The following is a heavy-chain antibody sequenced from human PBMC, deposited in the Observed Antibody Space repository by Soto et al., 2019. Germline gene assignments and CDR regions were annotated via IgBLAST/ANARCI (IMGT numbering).Heavy chain of an antibody. D-gene: IGHD1-1*01. Sequence: QVHLVQSGADVKKPGSSVKVSCNPSGDTFSSYSFSLVRQVPGQGLEWMGGFSPIFRAPNYAQKFLDRVKIPADQFTSTVYLELSSLRSDATAVYYCARGVNRGSFPPFDLWGQGNLATVSS. CDR1: GDTFSSYS. J-gene: IGHJ4*02. CDR2: FSPIFRAP. V-gene: IGHV1-69*13. CDR3: ARGVNRGSFPPFDL.